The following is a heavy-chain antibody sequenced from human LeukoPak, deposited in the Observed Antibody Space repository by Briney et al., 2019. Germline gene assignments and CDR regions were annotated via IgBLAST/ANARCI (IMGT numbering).Heavy chain of an antibody. V-gene: IGHV4-39*07. Sequence: SETLSLTCTVSGGSISSITYYWGWIRQPPGKGLAWVGHMYYRGNTFYNPPLKSRVTISVDTSKNQFSLKLRSVTAADTAVYYCARSAGNVLTGYDSYFDYWGQGTLVTVSS. D-gene: IGHD3-9*01. CDR2: MYYRGNT. CDR1: GGSISSITYY. J-gene: IGHJ4*02. CDR3: ARSAGNVLTGYDSYFDY.